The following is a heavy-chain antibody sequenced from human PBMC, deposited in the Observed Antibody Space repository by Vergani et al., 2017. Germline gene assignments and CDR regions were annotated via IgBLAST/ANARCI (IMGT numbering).Heavy chain of an antibody. D-gene: IGHD3-10*01. Sequence: EVQLVESGGGLVQPGGSLRLSCAASGFTVSSYYMSWVRQAPGKGLEWVSVIYSGGSTYYADSVKGRFTISRDNSKNTLYLQMNSLRAEDTAVYYCARVRARASGDWFDPWGQGTLVTVSS. CDR3: ARVRARASGDWFDP. J-gene: IGHJ5*02. CDR1: GFTVSSYY. V-gene: IGHV3-66*02. CDR2: IYSGGST.